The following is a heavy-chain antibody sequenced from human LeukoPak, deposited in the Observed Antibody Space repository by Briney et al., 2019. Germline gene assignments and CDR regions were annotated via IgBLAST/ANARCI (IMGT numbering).Heavy chain of an antibody. CDR2: IWYHGNDV. Sequence: GGSLRLSCSASGFTFGSYGMHWGRQAPGQGLEWVALIWYHGNDVDYADSVKGRFTISRDNSKNTLYLQMNSVRAEDTAVYFCARDFWNEPSKYFDYWGQGTLVTVSS. CDR1: GFTFGSYG. D-gene: IGHD3-3*01. J-gene: IGHJ4*02. CDR3: ARDFWNEPSKYFDY. V-gene: IGHV3-33*01.